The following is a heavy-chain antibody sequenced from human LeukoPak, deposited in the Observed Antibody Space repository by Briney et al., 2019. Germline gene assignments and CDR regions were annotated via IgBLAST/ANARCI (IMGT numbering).Heavy chain of an antibody. Sequence: GGSLRLSCAASGFTFSDYYMTWIRQAPGKGLEWVSYIGSRGSIIYYADSVKGRFTISRDNAKNSLYLQMNGLRAEDTAVYYCARVGANGGVLDYWGQGTLVTVSP. CDR2: IGSRGSII. V-gene: IGHV3-11*01. CDR1: GFTFSDYY. D-gene: IGHD2-8*02. CDR3: ARVGANGGVLDY. J-gene: IGHJ4*02.